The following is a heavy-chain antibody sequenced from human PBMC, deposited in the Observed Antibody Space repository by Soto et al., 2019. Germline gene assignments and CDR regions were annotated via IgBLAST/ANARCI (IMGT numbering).Heavy chain of an antibody. J-gene: IGHJ4*02. V-gene: IGHV1-8*01. CDR2: MNPNTGHT. CDR3: ARRKERSGPYYLDS. CDR1: GYTFSTYD. Sequence: QVQLVQSGAEVKKPGASVKVSCKASGYTFSTYDFAWVRQATGQGLEWMGWMNPNTGHTGYAHAFRGRVTMTSNTSITTAYMELSSLRSEDTAVYFCARRKERSGPYYLDSWGQGTLVTVSS. D-gene: IGHD6-25*01.